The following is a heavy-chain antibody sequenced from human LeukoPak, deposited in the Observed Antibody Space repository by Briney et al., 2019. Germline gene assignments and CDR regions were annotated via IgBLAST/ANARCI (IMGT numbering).Heavy chain of an antibody. J-gene: IGHJ5*02. V-gene: IGHV3-11*04. D-gene: IGHD2-2*02. CDR2: ISSSGSTI. CDR3: ARDFCSSTSCYIHNWFDP. CDR1: GFTFSDYY. Sequence: GGSLRLSCAASGFTFSDYYMSWIRQAPGKGLEWVSYISSSGSTIYYADSVKGRFTISRGNAKNSLYLQMNSLRAEDTAVYYCARDFCSSTSCYIHNWFDPWGQGTLVTVSS.